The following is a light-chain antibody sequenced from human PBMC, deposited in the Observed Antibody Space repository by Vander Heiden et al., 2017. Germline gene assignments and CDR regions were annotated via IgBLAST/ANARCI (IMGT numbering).Light chain of an antibody. J-gene: IGKJ1*01. CDR2: GAS. CDR3: QQYGSSPWT. CDR1: QSLSSSY. Sequence: EIELTQSPGTLSLSPGERATLSCRASQSLSSSYLAWYQQKPGQAPRLLIYGASSRATGIPDRFSGSGSGTDFTLTISRLEPEDFAVYYCQQYGSSPWTFGQGTKVEIK. V-gene: IGKV3-20*01.